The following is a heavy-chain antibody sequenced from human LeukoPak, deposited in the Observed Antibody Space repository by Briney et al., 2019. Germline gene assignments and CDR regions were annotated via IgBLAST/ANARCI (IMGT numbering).Heavy chain of an antibody. D-gene: IGHD2-2*01. V-gene: IGHV4-34*01. CDR1: GGSFSGYY. CDR2: INHSGST. CDR3: ARGGGEGIVVVPAARDFDY. Sequence: SETLSLTCAVYGGSFSGYYWSWIRQPPGKGLEWIGEINHSGSTNYNPSLKSRVTISVDTSKNQFSLKLSSVTAADTGVYYCARGGGEGIVVVPAARDFDYWGQGTLVTVSS. J-gene: IGHJ4*02.